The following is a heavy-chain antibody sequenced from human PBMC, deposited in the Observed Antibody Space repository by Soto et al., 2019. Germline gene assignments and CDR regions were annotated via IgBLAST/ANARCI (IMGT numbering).Heavy chain of an antibody. CDR2: IYPGDSDT. CDR1: GYSFTSYW. J-gene: IGHJ4*02. CDR3: ARRSQGSPHYYFDY. V-gene: IGHV5-51*01. Sequence: GELLKNPSRGSGYSFTSYWIGWVRQMPGKGLEWMGIIYPGDSDTRYSPSFQGRVTMSADKSISTAYLQWSSLQASDTAIFYCARRSQGSPHYYFDYWGLGTLVTVS. D-gene: IGHD1-26*01.